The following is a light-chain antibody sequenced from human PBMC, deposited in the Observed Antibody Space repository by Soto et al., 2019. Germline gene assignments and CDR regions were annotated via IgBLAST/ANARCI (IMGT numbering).Light chain of an antibody. CDR3: QQYNNWPRT. J-gene: IGKJ1*01. Sequence: EVVMTQSPATLYVSPGERATLSCRASQSVASYLAWYQQKPGQAPRLLIYGASTRAAGISPRFSGGGSGTEFTLTISSLQSEDFAVYYCQQYNNWPRTFGQGTKVGIK. CDR1: QSVASY. CDR2: GAS. V-gene: IGKV3-15*01.